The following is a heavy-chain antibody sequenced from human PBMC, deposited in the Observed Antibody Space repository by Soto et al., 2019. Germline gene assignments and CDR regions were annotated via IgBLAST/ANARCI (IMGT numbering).Heavy chain of an antibody. V-gene: IGHV5-51*01. CDR2: IYPGDSDT. CDR3: ARRMYSSSWYGAFDI. CDR1: RYSSSSYW. Sequence: PAESLKISCQGSRYSSSSYWIGWVRQMPGKGLEWMGIIYPGDSDTRYSPSFQGQVTISADKSISTAYLQWGSLKASDTAMYYCARRMYSSSWYGAFDIWGQGTMVTVS. J-gene: IGHJ3*02. D-gene: IGHD6-13*01.